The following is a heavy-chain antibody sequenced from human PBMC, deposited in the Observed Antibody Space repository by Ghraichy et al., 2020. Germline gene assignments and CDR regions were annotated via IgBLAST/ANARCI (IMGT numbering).Heavy chain of an antibody. CDR1: GFIFSNYW. D-gene: IGHD1-26*01. V-gene: IGHV3-7*01. Sequence: GGSLRLSCAASGFIFSNYWMMWVRQAPGKGLEWVGIIKTDGSAKYYVDSVKGRFTISRDNAKNSLYLQMNSLRAEGTAGYFCVRDRIGSRERDDYWGQGTLVTVSS. CDR3: VRDRIGSRERDDY. J-gene: IGHJ4*02. CDR2: IKTDGSAK.